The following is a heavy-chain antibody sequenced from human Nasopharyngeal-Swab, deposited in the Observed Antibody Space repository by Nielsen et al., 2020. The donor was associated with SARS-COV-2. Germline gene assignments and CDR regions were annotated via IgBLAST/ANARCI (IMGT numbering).Heavy chain of an antibody. V-gene: IGHV1-2*06. D-gene: IGHD2-8*01. CDR1: GYTFTDYY. CDR2: INPNSGDT. CDR3: ARDDGDVPGVTGSGPPGGF. J-gene: IGHJ4*02. Sequence: ASVKVSCKASGYTFTDYYIHWVRQAPGQGLEWMGRINPNSGDTNYAQNFQGRVTMTRDTSIKTAYMELSSLRSDDTAVYYCARDDGDVPGVTGSGPPGGFWGQGTLVTVSS.